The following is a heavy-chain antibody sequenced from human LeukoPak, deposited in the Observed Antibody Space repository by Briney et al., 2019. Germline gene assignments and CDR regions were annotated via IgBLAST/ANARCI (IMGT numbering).Heavy chain of an antibody. CDR1: GYTFTSYD. CDR3: AKSGLPYYFDY. CDR2: MNPNSGNT. D-gene: IGHD3-10*01. Sequence: ASVKVSCKASGYTFTSYDINWVRQATGQGLEWMGWMNPNSGNTGYAQKFQGRVTMTRDTSTSTVYMELSSLRSEDTALYYCAKSGLPYYFDYWGQGTLVTVSS. V-gene: IGHV1-8*01. J-gene: IGHJ4*02.